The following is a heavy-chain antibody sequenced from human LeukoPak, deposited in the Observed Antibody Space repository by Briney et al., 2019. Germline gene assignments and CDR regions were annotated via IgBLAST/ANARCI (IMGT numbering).Heavy chain of an antibody. Sequence: GGSLRLSCAASGFTFSSYALTWVRQAPGKGLEWVSGISGSGGTTYYADSVKGRFTISRDNSKNTLYLQMNSLRAEDTAVYYCAKGTAADGRHGFDIWGQGTMVSVSS. CDR1: GFTFSSYA. J-gene: IGHJ3*02. V-gene: IGHV3-23*01. CDR3: AKGTAADGRHGFDI. D-gene: IGHD6-25*01. CDR2: ISGSGGTT.